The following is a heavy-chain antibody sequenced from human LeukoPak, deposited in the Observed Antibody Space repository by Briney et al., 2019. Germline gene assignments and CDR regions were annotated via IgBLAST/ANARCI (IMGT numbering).Heavy chain of an antibody. CDR1: GFTFSSYW. D-gene: IGHD4-17*01. J-gene: IGHJ4*02. Sequence: GGSLRLSCAASGFTFSSYWMHWVRQAPGKGLVWVSRINSDGSSTSYADSVKGRFTISRDNAKNSLYLQMNSLRAEDTAVYYCARDHTYGDYLFDYWGQGTLVTVSS. CDR2: INSDGSST. V-gene: IGHV3-74*01. CDR3: ARDHTYGDYLFDY.